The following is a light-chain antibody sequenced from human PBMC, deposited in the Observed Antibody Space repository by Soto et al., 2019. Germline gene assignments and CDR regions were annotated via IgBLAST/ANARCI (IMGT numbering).Light chain of an antibody. Sequence: DIQMTQSPSSVTASVGDRVSLTCRASQDIGNWLAWYQQKPGRAPKLLISASSSLQSGVPSRFSGSGSGTDFTLMISSLQPEDCAIYWCLQTTSFPWTFGQGTKVDIK. CDR3: LQTTSFPWT. V-gene: IGKV1-12*01. J-gene: IGKJ1*01. CDR2: ASS. CDR1: QDIGNW.